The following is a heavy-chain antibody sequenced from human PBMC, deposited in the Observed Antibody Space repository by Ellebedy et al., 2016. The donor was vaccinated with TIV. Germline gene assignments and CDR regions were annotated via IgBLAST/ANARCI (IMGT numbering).Heavy chain of an antibody. CDR1: GYTFTSYY. Sequence: ASVKVSXXASGYTFTSYYMHWVRQAPGQGLEWMGIINPSGGSTSYAQKFQGRVTITADESTSTAYMELSSLRSEDTAVYYCARGGIGELHYNYWGQGTLVTVSS. CDR3: ARGGIGELHYNY. J-gene: IGHJ4*02. CDR2: INPSGGST. D-gene: IGHD1-26*01. V-gene: IGHV1-46*01.